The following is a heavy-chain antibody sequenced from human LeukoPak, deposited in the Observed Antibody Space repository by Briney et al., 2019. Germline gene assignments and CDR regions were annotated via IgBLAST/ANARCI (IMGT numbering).Heavy chain of an antibody. CDR2: IYYSGST. Sequence: SETLSLTCTVSGGSISSSSYYWGWIRQPPGKGLGWIGSIYYSGSTYYNPSLKSRVTISVDTSKNQFSLKLSSVTAADTAVYYCARAGYDSSGYYLTWGQGTLVTVSS. CDR3: ARAGYDSSGYYLT. D-gene: IGHD3-22*01. CDR1: GGSISSSSYY. J-gene: IGHJ4*02. V-gene: IGHV4-39*07.